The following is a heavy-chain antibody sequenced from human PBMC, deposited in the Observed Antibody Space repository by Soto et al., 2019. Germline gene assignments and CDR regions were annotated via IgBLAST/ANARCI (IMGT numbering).Heavy chain of an antibody. CDR3: ARTAAGPYYYYYYGMDV. CDR2: MNANSGNT. CDR1: GYTFTSYD. Sequence: QVQLVQSGAEVKKPGASVKVSCKASGYTFTSYDINWVRQATGQGLEWMGWMNANSGNTGYAQKFQGRVTMTRNTSISTAYMELSSLRSEDTAVYYCARTAAGPYYYYYYGMDVWGQGTTVTVSS. D-gene: IGHD6-13*01. V-gene: IGHV1-8*01. J-gene: IGHJ6*02.